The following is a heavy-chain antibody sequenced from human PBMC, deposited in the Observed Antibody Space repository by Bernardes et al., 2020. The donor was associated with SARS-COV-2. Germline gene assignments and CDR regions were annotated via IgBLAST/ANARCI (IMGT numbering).Heavy chain of an antibody. CDR2: ISAYNGNT. CDR3: SRADYTYYYDSSGSPGGY. CDR1: GYTFTSYG. Sequence: ASVKVSCKASGYTFTSYGISWVRQDPRQGLEWMGWISAYNGNTNYAQKHQGRVTMTTDTSTSTAYMELRSLRSDDTAVYYCSRADYTYYYDSSGSPGGYWGQGTLVTVSS. J-gene: IGHJ4*02. V-gene: IGHV1-18*01. D-gene: IGHD3-22*01.